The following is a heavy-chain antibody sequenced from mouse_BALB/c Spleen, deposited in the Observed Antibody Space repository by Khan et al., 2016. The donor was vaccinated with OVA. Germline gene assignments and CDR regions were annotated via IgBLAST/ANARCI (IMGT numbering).Heavy chain of an antibody. CDR1: GYSFTNYG. CDR2: INTYTGDP. D-gene: IGHD3-3*01. CDR3: ARMALGYALDY. V-gene: IGHV9-3-1*01. Sequence: QIQLVQSGPELKKPGETVKISCKASGYSFTNYGMNWVKQAPGKGLKWMGWINTYTGDPSYADDFKGRFAFSLETSARTAYLQINNVKDDETATYFGARMALGYALDYWGQGTSVTVSS. J-gene: IGHJ4*01.